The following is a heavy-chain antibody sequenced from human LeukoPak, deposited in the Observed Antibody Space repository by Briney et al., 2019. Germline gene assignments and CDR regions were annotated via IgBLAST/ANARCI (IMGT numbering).Heavy chain of an antibody. J-gene: IGHJ6*03. Sequence: GGSLRLSCAASGFTFRIYAMHWVRQAPGRGLEYVSTISSNGDSTYYVNSVKGRFTISRDYSKNTLCLQMGSLRAEDMAVYYCARGMLSYYYYYMDVWGKGTTVTVSS. CDR2: ISSNGDST. CDR1: GFTFRIYA. CDR3: ARGMLSYYYYYMDV. V-gene: IGHV3-64*01. D-gene: IGHD3-16*02.